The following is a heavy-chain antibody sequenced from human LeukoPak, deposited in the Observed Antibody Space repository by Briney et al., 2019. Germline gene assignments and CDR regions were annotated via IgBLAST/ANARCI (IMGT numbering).Heavy chain of an antibody. CDR1: GFTFSSYG. V-gene: IGHV3-33*01. J-gene: IGHJ3*02. CDR2: IWYDGSNK. CDR3: ATYSPTNRDDAFDI. D-gene: IGHD2-21*01. Sequence: PGRSLRLSCAASGFTFSSYGMHWVRQAPGKGLEWVAVIWYDGSNKYYADSVKGRFTVSRDNSKNTLYLQMNSLRAEDTAVYYCATYSPTNRDDAFDIWGQGTMVTVSS.